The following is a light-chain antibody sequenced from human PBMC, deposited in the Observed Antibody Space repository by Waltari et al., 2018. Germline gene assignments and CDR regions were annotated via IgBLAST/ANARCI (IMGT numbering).Light chain of an antibody. CDR1: QCVSSY. J-gene: IGKJ4*01. V-gene: IGKV3-11*01. Sequence: EIVLTQSPATLSLSPGERATLSCRASQCVSSYFAWYQQKLGQAPRLLIYDASNRATGIPARFSGSGSGTDFTLTISSLEPEDFAVYYCQQRTNWRSVTFGGGTKVEIQ. CDR2: DAS. CDR3: QQRTNWRSVT.